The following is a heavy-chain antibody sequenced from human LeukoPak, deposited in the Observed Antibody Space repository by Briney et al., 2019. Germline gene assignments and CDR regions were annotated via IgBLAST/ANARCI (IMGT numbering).Heavy chain of an antibody. Sequence: PGGSLRLSCAASDFTFSSYSINWVRQAPGKGLEWVSSITTNYMYYGDSVKGRFTISRDNAKNSLFLQMNSLRAEDTAVYYCATDLIHYYASGAKTWGQGTLVTVSS. CDR2: ITTNYM. CDR1: DFTFSSYS. J-gene: IGHJ5*02. D-gene: IGHD3-10*01. CDR3: ATDLIHYYASGAKT. V-gene: IGHV3-21*01.